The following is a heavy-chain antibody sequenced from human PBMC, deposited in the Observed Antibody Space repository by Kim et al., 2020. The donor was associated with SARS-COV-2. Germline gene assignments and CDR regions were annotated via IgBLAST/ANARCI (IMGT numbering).Heavy chain of an antibody. CDR3: VRSMRKSGLTRYWFDP. Sequence: SETLSLTCSVAGASITAFSWAWIRQSAGEGPEWIGNIYTTGTTTYNPSLTSRLTISRDTSKNQFSLRLTSVTAADTAIYYCVRSMRKSGLTRYWFDPWG. CDR1: GASITAFS. D-gene: IGHD1-26*01. J-gene: IGHJ5*02. V-gene: IGHV4-4*07. CDR2: IYTTGTT.